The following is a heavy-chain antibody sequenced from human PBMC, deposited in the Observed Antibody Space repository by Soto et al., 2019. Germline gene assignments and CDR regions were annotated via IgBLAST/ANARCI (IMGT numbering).Heavy chain of an antibody. CDR1: GGTFSSYT. Sequence: QVQLVQSGAEVKKPGSSVKVSCKASGGTFSSYTISWVRQAPGQGLEWMGRIIPILGIANYAQKFQGRVTITADKSPSTAYMELSSLRSEDTAVYYCARDGSGGALDYWGQGTLVTVSS. CDR3: ARDGSGGALDY. D-gene: IGHD3-10*01. CDR2: IIPILGIA. J-gene: IGHJ4*02. V-gene: IGHV1-69*08.